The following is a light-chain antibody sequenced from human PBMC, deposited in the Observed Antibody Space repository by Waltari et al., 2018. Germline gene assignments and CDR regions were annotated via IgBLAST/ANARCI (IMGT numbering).Light chain of an antibody. CDR1: QSVLYSSNNKNY. Sequence: DIVMTQSTDSLAVSLGERATINCKSRQSVLYSSNNKNYLAWYQQKPGQHPKLLIYWASTRESGVPDRFSGSGSGTDFTLTISSLQAEDVAVYYCQQYYSTPPTFGGGTKVEIK. V-gene: IGKV4-1*01. CDR2: WAS. CDR3: QQYYSTPPT. J-gene: IGKJ4*01.